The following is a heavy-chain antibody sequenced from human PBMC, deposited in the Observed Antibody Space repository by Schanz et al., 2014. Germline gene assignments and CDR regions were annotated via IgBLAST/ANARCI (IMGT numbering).Heavy chain of an antibody. V-gene: IGHV3-21*02. Sequence: EVQLVESGGGLVQPGGSLRLSCVASGFTFSSFSMNWVRQTPEKGLEWVSSISSSSSHMNYAGSVKGRFSISRDNAKNSLYLQMNSLRAEDTAVYYCAKDGYCGDHCQGSYYGMHVWGQGTAVTASS. CDR2: ISSSSSHM. CDR3: AKDGYCGDHCQGSYYGMHV. CDR1: GFTFSSFS. J-gene: IGHJ6*02. D-gene: IGHD2-21*01.